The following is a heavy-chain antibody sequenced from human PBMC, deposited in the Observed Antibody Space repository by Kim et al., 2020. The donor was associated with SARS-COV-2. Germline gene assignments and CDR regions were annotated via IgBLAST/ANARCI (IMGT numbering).Heavy chain of an antibody. CDR3: ARGHPIIAVTNNCFDT. J-gene: IGHJ5*02. CDR1: GGSISSSSCY. Sequence: SETLSLTCTVSGGSISSSSCYWGWIRQPPGKGLEWIGCIYYSGSTYYNPSLKSRVTISVDTSKNQFSLKLSSVTAADTAVYYCARGHPIIAVTNNCFDTWGQGTMVTVSS. D-gene: IGHD4-17*01. V-gene: IGHV4-39*07. CDR2: IYYSGST.